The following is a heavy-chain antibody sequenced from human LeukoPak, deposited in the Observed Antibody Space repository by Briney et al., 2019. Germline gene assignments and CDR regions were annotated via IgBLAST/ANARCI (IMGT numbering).Heavy chain of an antibody. D-gene: IGHD3-22*01. Sequence: ASVKVSCKASGYTFTSYDINWVRQATGQGLEWMGWMNPNSGNTNYAQKFQDRVTLTRDTSISTAYMELSRLTSDDTAVYFCASTYYYSTSGGPDAFDIWGQGTMVTVSS. CDR2: MNPNSGNT. J-gene: IGHJ3*02. CDR3: ASTYYYSTSGGPDAFDI. V-gene: IGHV1-8*01. CDR1: GYTFTSYD.